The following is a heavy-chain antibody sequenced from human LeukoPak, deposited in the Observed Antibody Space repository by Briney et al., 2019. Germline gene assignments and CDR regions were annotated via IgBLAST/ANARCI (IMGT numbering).Heavy chain of an antibody. D-gene: IGHD5-12*01. CDR2: ISSSSSYI. V-gene: IGHV3-21*01. CDR3: ARAGYSGYDEIDY. J-gene: IGHJ4*02. CDR1: GFTFSSYS. Sequence: GGSLRLSCAASGFTFSSYSMNWVRQAPGKGLDWVSSISSSSSYIYYADSVKSRFTISRDNAKNTLYLQMNSLRAEDTAVYYCARAGYSGYDEIDYWGQGTLVTVSS.